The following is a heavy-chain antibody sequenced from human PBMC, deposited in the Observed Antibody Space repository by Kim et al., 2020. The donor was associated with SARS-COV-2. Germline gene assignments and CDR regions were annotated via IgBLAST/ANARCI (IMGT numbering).Heavy chain of an antibody. CDR3: ANFSMITFGGVIVKLGGYFDY. J-gene: IGHJ4*02. Sequence: GGSLRLSCAASGFTFSSYAMSWVCQAPGKGLEWVSAISGSGGSTYYADSVKGRFTISRDNSKNKLYLQMNSLRAEDTAVYYCANFSMITFGGVIVKLGGYFDYWGQGTLVTVSS. CDR1: GFTFSSYA. D-gene: IGHD3-16*02. V-gene: IGHV3-23*01. CDR2: ISGSGGST.